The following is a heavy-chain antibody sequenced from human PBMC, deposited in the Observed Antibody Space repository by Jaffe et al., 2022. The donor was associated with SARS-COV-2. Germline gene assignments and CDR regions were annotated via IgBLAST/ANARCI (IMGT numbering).Heavy chain of an antibody. V-gene: IGHV3-33*01. Sequence: QVQLVESGGGVVQPGRSLRLSCAASGFTFSSYGMHWVRQAPGKGLEWVAVIWYDGSNKYYADSVKGRFTISRDNSKNTLYLQMNSLRAEDTAVYYCARGSSSWVDFDYWGQGTLVTVSS. CDR2: IWYDGSNK. J-gene: IGHJ4*02. CDR1: GFTFSSYG. CDR3: ARGSSSWVDFDY. D-gene: IGHD6-13*01.